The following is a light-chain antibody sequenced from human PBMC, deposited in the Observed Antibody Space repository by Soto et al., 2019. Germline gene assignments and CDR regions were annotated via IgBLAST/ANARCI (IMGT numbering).Light chain of an antibody. CDR2: AAS. V-gene: IGKV3-15*01. CDR3: QQYADWPKT. J-gene: IGKJ1*01. CDR1: QSVSGR. Sequence: DIVMTLSPYTLSVSPGERATLSCRASQSVSGRVVWYQQKSGQAPSLLIYAASTRAAGVPARFSGSGSGTEFTLTISSLQSEDFAVYFCQQYADWPKTFGQGTKVDI.